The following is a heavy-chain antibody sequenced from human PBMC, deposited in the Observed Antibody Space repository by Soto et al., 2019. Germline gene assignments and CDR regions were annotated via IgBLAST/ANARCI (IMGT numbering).Heavy chain of an antibody. V-gene: IGHV3-23*01. CDR1: GLSFSNDA. CDR2: IRSIGYT. D-gene: IGHD4-4*01. Sequence: GSLRLSCDTSGLSFSNDAMSWARQAPGKGLEWVAGIRSIGYTYYVVSLKGRFTISRENSKNSLYLQMNRLRDEDTAVYYCAKDLIDYSNSYFDYWGQGTLVTVSS. J-gene: IGHJ4*02. CDR3: AKDLIDYSNSYFDY.